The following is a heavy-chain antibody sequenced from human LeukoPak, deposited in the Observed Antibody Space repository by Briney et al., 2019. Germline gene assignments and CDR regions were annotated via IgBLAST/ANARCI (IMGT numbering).Heavy chain of an antibody. J-gene: IGHJ4*02. V-gene: IGHV3-7*05. CDR1: GFTLSSYW. CDR2: IKQDGSEK. CDR3: ASIRRTEEAFEY. D-gene: IGHD1-14*01. Sequence: GGSLRLSCVASGFTLSSYWMSWVRQAPGKGLEWVANIKQDGSEKYYVDSVKGRFTISRDNAKNSVYLQMNSLRAEDTAVYYCASIRRTEEAFEYWGQGTLVTVSS.